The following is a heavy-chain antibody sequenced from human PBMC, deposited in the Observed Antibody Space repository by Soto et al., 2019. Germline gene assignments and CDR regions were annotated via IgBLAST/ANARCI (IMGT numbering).Heavy chain of an antibody. D-gene: IGHD3-22*01. V-gene: IGHV4-31*03. CDR3: ARTGYYYDSSGYINPTNFDY. J-gene: IGHJ4*02. CDR2: IYYSGST. Sequence: SETRSLTCTVSGGSISSGGYYWSWIRQHPGKVLEWIGYIYYSGSTYYNPSLKSRVTISVDTSKNQFSLKLSSVTAADTAVYYCARTGYYYDSSGYINPTNFDYWGQGTLVTVSS. CDR1: GGSISSGGYY.